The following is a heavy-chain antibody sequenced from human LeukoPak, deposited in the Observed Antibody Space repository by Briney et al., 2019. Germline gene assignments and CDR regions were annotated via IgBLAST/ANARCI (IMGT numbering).Heavy chain of an antibody. Sequence: SETLSLTCTVSGGSISSSSYYWGWIRQPPGKGLEWIGEINHSGSTNYNPSLKSRVTISVDTSKNQFSLKLSSVTAADTAVYYCARTLLALYLRGGNSDRGVGDYFDYWGQGTLVTVSS. V-gene: IGHV4-39*07. CDR3: ARTLLALYLRGGNSDRGVGDYFDY. CDR1: GGSISSSSYY. CDR2: INHSGST. J-gene: IGHJ4*02. D-gene: IGHD4-23*01.